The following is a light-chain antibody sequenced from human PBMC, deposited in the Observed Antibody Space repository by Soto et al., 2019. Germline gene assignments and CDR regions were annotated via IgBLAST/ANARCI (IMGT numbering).Light chain of an antibody. CDR2: GAS. V-gene: IGKV3-15*01. CDR3: QQYKSWPPIT. Sequence: EIVMTQSPATLSVSPGERATLSCGASQSVSSNLAWYQQKPGQAPSLLIYGASTRATGVPDRFSGTGSGTEFTLTISSLKSEDYAVYYCQQYKSWPPITFGQGTRLEI. CDR1: QSVSSN. J-gene: IGKJ5*01.